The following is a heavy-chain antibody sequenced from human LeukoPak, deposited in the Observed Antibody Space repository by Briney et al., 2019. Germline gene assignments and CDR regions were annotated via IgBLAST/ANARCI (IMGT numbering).Heavy chain of an antibody. CDR1: GYSISSGYY. D-gene: IGHD5-18*01. V-gene: IGHV4-38-2*02. CDR3: ARADTAMVTWY. J-gene: IGHJ4*02. CDR2: IYHSGST. Sequence: SETLSLTCTVSGYSISSGYYWGWIRQPPGKGLEWIGSIYHSGSTYYNPSLKSRVTISVDTSKNQSSLKLSSVTAADTAVYYCARADTAMVTWYWGQGTLVTVSS.